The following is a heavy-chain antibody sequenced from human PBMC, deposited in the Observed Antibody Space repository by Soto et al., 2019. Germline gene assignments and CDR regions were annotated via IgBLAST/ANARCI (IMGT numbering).Heavy chain of an antibody. D-gene: IGHD6-13*01. V-gene: IGHV3-33*01. J-gene: IGHJ4*02. Sequence: QVQLVESGGGVVQPGRSLRLSCAASGFTFSSYGMHWVRQAPGKGLEWVAVIWYDGSNKYYADSVKGRFTISRDNSKNTLYLQMNSLRAEDTAVYYCARGSIPGSSWGRGYYFDYWGQGTLFTVSS. CDR1: GFTFSSYG. CDR2: IWYDGSNK. CDR3: ARGSIPGSSWGRGYYFDY.